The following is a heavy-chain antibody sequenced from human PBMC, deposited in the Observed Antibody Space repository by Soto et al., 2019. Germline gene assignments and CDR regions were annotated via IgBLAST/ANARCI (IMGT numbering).Heavy chain of an antibody. J-gene: IGHJ3*02. CDR3: ARGMYGSGSYYIGDAFDM. D-gene: IGHD3-10*01. Sequence: GGSLRLSCAVSGFTVIYNYMNWGRQAPGKGLEWVSVIYRGGDTFYADSVKGRFTISRDNSKNTLYLQMNSLRAEDTAVYYCARGMYGSGSYYIGDAFDMWGQGTMVTVSS. CDR1: GFTVIYNY. CDR2: IYRGGDT. V-gene: IGHV3-53*01.